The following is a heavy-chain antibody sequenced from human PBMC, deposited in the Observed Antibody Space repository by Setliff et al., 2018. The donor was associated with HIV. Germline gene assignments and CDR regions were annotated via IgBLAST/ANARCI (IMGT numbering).Heavy chain of an antibody. D-gene: IGHD3-3*01. J-gene: IGHJ4*01. CDR3: ARDRGGSGYFDY. V-gene: IGHV3-7*01. Sequence: GESLKISCAASGFTFSYFWMSWVRQTPGKGLEWVANIKHDGSEKYYVDSVKGRFTISRDNAKNSLYLQMNSLRVEDTAVFYCARDRGGSGYFDYWGHGTLVTVSS. CDR1: GFTFSYFW. CDR2: IKHDGSEK.